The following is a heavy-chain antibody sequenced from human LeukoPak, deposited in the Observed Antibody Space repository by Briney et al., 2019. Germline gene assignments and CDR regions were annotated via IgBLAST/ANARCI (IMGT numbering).Heavy chain of an antibody. Sequence: GGSLRLSCAASGFTFTNYWMSWVRQAPGKGLERVANIKQDGSEKYYVDSVEGRFTISRDNAKNSVSLQMNSLRGEDTAVYYCVRALGSSSADYWGQGTLVTVSS. CDR3: VRALGSSSADY. D-gene: IGHD6-6*01. J-gene: IGHJ4*02. CDR1: GFTFTNYW. CDR2: IKQDGSEK. V-gene: IGHV3-7*01.